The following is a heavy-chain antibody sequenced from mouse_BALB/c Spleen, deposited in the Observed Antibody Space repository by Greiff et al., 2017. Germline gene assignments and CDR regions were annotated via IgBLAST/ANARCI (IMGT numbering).Heavy chain of an antibody. CDR3: AHDGYYFDY. D-gene: IGHD2-3*01. V-gene: IGHV5-6*02. CDR1: GFTFSSYG. J-gene: IGHJ2*01. Sequence: EVMLVESGGDLVKPGGSLKLSCAASGFTFSSYGMSWVRQTPDKRLEWVATISSGGSYTYYPDSVKGRFTISRDNAKNTLYLQMSSLKSEDTAMYYCAHDGYYFDYWGQGTTLTVSS. CDR2: ISSGGSYT.